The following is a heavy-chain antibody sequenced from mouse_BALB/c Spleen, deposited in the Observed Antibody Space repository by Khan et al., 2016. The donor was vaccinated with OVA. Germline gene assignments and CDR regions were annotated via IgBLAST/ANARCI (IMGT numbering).Heavy chain of an antibody. CDR2: IWGGGST. D-gene: IGHD2-14*01. CDR1: GFSLPRYS. CDR3: ARAYYRYDGYYAMDY. J-gene: IGHJ4*01. Sequence: VQLQESGPGLVAPSQSLSITCTVSGFSLPRYSIHWVRQPPGKGLEWLGMIWGGGSTDYNSTLKSRLSIGKDNSKSQVFLKMNSLQTDDTAMYYCARAYYRYDGYYAMDYWGQGTSVTVSS. V-gene: IGHV2-6-4*01.